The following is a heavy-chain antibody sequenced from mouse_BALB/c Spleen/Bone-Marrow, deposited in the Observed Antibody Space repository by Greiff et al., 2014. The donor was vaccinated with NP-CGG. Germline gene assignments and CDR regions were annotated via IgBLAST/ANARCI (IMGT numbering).Heavy chain of an antibody. CDR1: GFAFSSYD. V-gene: IGHV5-12-1*01. CDR2: ISHGGGTT. CDR3: TRHGGYYPYYYAMDY. D-gene: IGHD2-3*01. J-gene: IGHJ4*01. Sequence: DVMLVESGGGLVKPGGSLKLSCAASGFAFSSYDMSWVRQTPEKRLEWVAYISHGGGTTYYPDTVKGRFTISRDNAKNTLYLQMSSLKSEDTAIYYCTRHGGYYPYYYAMDYWGQGTSVTVSS.